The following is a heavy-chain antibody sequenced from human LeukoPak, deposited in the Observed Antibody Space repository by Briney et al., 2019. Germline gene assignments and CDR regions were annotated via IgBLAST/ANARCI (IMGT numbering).Heavy chain of an antibody. Sequence: GGSLRLSCAASGFTFSNAWMSWVRQAPGKGLEWVGRIKSKTDGGTTDYAAPVKGRFTISRDDSKNTLYLQMNSLKTEDTAVYYCTTASLVGAINFDYWGQGTLVTVSS. V-gene: IGHV3-15*01. J-gene: IGHJ4*02. D-gene: IGHD1-26*01. CDR1: GFTFSNAW. CDR2: IKSKTDGGTT. CDR3: TTASLVGAINFDY.